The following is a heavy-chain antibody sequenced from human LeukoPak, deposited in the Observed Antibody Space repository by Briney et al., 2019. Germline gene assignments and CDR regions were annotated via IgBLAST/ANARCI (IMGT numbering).Heavy chain of an antibody. J-gene: IGHJ4*02. V-gene: IGHV1-69*06. CDR2: IIPIFGTA. Sequence: SVKVSCKASGGTFSSYAISWVRQAPGQGLEWVGGIIPIFGTANYAQKFQGRVTITADKSTSTAYMELSSLRSEDTAVYYCATTYGDYSLSNVFDYWGQGTLVTVSS. D-gene: IGHD4-17*01. CDR1: GGTFSSYA. CDR3: ATTYGDYSLSNVFDY.